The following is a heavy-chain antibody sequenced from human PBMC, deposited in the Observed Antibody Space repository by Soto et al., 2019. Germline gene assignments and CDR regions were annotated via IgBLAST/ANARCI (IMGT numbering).Heavy chain of an antibody. CDR1: GFTFSSYS. D-gene: IGHD2-2*01. Sequence: EVQLVESGGGLVKPGGSLRLSCAASGFTFSSYSMNWVRQAPGKGLEWVSSISSSSSYIYYADSVKSRFTISRDNAKNSLYLQIDSLRAEDTSVYYCAGRDIVVVPAAIQRYCDGGSCYSYAFDFWGKWTMVTVSS. CDR3: AGRDIVVVPAAIQRYCDGGSCYSYAFDF. CDR2: ISSSSSYI. J-gene: IGHJ3*01. V-gene: IGHV3-21*01.